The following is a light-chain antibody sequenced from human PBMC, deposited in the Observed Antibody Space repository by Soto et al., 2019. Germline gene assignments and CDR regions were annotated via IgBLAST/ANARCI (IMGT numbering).Light chain of an antibody. V-gene: IGKV3-20*01. J-gene: IGKJ4*01. CDR2: DAS. Sequence: EIVLTQTPATLSLSPGERATLSCRASQNIGDTYLAWYHQKPGQAPRLLISDASARGTGMPDRFSASGAGTDFTLTISRLEPDDFAVYYGHLYSRSPVTFSPLTFRGGSKGEI. CDR3: HLYSRSPVTFSPLT. CDR1: QNIGDTY.